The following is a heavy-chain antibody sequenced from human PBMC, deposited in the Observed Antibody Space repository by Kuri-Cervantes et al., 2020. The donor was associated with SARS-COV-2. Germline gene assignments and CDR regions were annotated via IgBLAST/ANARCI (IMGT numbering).Heavy chain of an antibody. V-gene: IGHV1-46*02. CDR1: GGGIFNTHA. CDR3: ASSVHNGYDSPFDY. CDR2: INPSGGST. J-gene: IGHJ4*02. Sequence: ASVKVSCKASGGGIFNTHAISWVRQAPGQGLEWMGIINPSGGSTSYAQKFQGRVTMTRDTSTSTVYMELSSLRSDDTAVYYCASSVHNGYDSPFDYWGQGTLVTVSS. D-gene: IGHD5-12*01.